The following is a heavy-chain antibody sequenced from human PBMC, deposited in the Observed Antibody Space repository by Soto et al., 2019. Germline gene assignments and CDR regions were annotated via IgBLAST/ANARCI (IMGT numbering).Heavy chain of an antibody. CDR1: GFTFSSYG. CDR2: ISYDGSNK. Sequence: QVQLVESGGGVVQPGRSLRLSCAASGFTFSSYGMHWVRQAPGKGLEWVAVISYDGSNKYYADSVKGRFTISRDNSKNTLYLQMNSLRAEDTAVYYCAKGGGYRYAVGFDYWGQGTLVTVSS. CDR3: AKGGGYRYAVGFDY. D-gene: IGHD5-18*01. V-gene: IGHV3-30*18. J-gene: IGHJ4*02.